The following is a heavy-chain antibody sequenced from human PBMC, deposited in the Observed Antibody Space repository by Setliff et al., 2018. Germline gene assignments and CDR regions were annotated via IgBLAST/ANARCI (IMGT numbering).Heavy chain of an antibody. D-gene: IGHD3-3*01. V-gene: IGHV3-30*04. CDR1: GFTFSSYA. CDR2: ISYDGSNK. J-gene: IGHJ5*02. Sequence: PGGSLRLSCAASGFTFSSYAMHWVRQAPGKGLEWVAVISYDGSNKYYADSVKGRFTISRDNSKNTLYLQMNSLRAEDTAVYYCARDKLRFLENWFDPWGQGTLVTVSS. CDR3: ARDKLRFLENWFDP.